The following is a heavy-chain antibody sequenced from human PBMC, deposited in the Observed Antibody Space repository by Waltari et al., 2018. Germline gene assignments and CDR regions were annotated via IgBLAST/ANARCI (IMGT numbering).Heavy chain of an antibody. CDR1: GGPIRSSSYY. CDR3: ARGIAVAGWGY. D-gene: IGHD6-19*01. Sequence: QLQLQESGPGLVKPSETLSLTCTVSGGPIRSSSYYWGWIRQPPGKGLEWIGSIYYSGSTYYNPSLKSRVTISVDTSKNQFSLKLSSVTAADTAVYYCARGIAVAGWGYWGQGTLVTVSS. V-gene: IGHV4-39*01. J-gene: IGHJ4*02. CDR2: IYYSGST.